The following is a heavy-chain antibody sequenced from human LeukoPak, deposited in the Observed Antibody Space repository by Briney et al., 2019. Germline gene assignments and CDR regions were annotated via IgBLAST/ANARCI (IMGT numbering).Heavy chain of an antibody. CDR1: GYTFSSYG. CDR2: ISAYNGNT. Sequence: ASVKVSCKASGYTFSSYGISWVRQAPGQGLEWMGWISAYNGNTNYAQKLQGRVTMTTDTSTSTAYMELRSLRSDDTAVYYCARDSMGYSAYDYDYWGQGTLVTVFS. CDR3: ARDSMGYSAYDYDY. V-gene: IGHV1-18*01. D-gene: IGHD5-12*01. J-gene: IGHJ4*02.